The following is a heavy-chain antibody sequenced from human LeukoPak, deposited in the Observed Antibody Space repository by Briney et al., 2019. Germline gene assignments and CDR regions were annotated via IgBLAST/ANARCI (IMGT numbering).Heavy chain of an antibody. V-gene: IGHV4-38-2*01. J-gene: IGHJ4*02. CDR1: GYSISSGYY. CDR2: IYHSGST. Sequence: SETLSLTCAVSGYSISSGYYWGWIRQPPGKGLEWIGSIYHSGSTYYNPSLKSRVTISVDTSKNQFSLKLSSVTAADTAVYYGGRVLGRGYVILTAPYDYWGRGPLVTVPS. CDR3: GRVLGRGYVILTAPYDY. D-gene: IGHD3-9*01.